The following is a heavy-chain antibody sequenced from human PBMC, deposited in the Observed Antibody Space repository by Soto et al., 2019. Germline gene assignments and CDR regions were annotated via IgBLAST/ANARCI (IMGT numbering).Heavy chain of an antibody. Sequence: SESLSLTCTVSGGSISSGGYYWSWIRQHPGKGLEWIGYIYYSGSTYYNPSLKSRVTISVDTSKNQFSLKLSSVTAADTAAYYCARSSTPYCSSTSCYEWVGFDPWGQGTLVTASS. CDR3: ARSSTPYCSSTSCYEWVGFDP. D-gene: IGHD2-2*01. CDR2: IYYSGST. CDR1: GGSISSGGYY. V-gene: IGHV4-31*03. J-gene: IGHJ5*02.